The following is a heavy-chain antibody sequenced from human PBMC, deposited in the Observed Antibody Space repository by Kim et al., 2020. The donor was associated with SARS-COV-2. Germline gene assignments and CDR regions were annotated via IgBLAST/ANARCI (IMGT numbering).Heavy chain of an antibody. V-gene: IGHV1-24*01. CDR2: FDPEDGET. Sequence: ASVKVSCKVSGYTLTELSMHWVRQAPGKGLEWMGGFDPEDGETIYAQKFQGRVTMTEDTSTATAYMELSSLRSEDTAVYYCATGPPFIVGATGDRFFYYGMDVWGQGTTVTVSS. CDR1: GYTLTELS. J-gene: IGHJ6*02. CDR3: ATGPPFIVGATGDRFFYYGMDV. D-gene: IGHD1-26*01.